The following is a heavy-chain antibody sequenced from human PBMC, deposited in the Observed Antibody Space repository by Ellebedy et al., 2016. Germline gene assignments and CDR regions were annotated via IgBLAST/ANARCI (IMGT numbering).Heavy chain of an antibody. CDR3: ARSVQWYFDL. CDR2: ISYDGTNK. J-gene: IGHJ2*01. CDR1: GFTFSSYA. V-gene: IGHV3-30*04. Sequence: GESLKISCAASGFTFSSYAMHWVRQAPGKGLEWVALISYDGTNKYYADSVKGRFTISRVNAKNSLYLQMNSLRDEDTAVYYCARSVQWYFDLWGRGTQVTVSS.